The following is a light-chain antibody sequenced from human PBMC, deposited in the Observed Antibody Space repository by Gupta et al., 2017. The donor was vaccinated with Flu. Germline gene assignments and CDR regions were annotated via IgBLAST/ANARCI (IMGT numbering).Light chain of an antibody. CDR1: STTFGGGYD. CDR3: QSYDTNVVGRV. CDR2: RNN. V-gene: IGLV1-40*03. Sequence: VSISCTAGSTTFGGGYDVNWYSQVLGTAPRLLISRNNNRSSGVPDRFSGSRSGASAALVITGLQIEDEADYYCQSYDTNVVGRVFGGGTKLTVL. J-gene: IGLJ3*02.